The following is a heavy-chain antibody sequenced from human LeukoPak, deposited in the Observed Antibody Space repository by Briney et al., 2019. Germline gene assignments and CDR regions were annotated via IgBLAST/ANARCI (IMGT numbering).Heavy chain of an antibody. CDR2: ISSSGSTI. CDR3: ARAGYDSSGYYLS. D-gene: IGHD3-22*01. CDR1: GFTFSSYE. V-gene: IGHV3-48*03. J-gene: IGHJ5*02. Sequence: GGSLRLSCAASGFTFSSYEMNWVRQAPGKGLEWVSYISSSGSTIYYADSVKGRFTISRDNAKNSLYLQMNSLRAEDTAVYYCARAGYDSSGYYLSWGQGTLVTVSS.